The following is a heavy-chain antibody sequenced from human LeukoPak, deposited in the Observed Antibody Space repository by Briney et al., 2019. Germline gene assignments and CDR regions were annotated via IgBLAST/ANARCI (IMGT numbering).Heavy chain of an antibody. CDR3: RDPFDY. V-gene: IGHV3-30*02. Sequence: GGSLRLSCEASGFTFSNYGMHSVRQAPGKGLEWVAFIQYDGSDKYYADSVKGRFTISRDNSKNTLYLQMNSLRTEDTAVYYCRDPFDYWGQGTLVTVSA. CDR2: IQYDGSDK. J-gene: IGHJ4*02. CDR1: GFTFSNYG.